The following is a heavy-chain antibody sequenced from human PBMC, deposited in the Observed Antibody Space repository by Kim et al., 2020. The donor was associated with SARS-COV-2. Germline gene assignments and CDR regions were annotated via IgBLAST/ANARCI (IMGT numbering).Heavy chain of an antibody. J-gene: IGHJ6*02. Sequence: SETLSLTCAVYGGSFSGYYWSWIRQPPGKGLEWIGEINHSGSTNYNPSLKSRVTISVDTSKNQFSLKLSSVTAADTAVYYCARGPILKNYYGMDVWGQGTTVTVSS. CDR3: ARGPILKNYYGMDV. CDR1: GGSFSGYY. CDR2: INHSGST. V-gene: IGHV4-34*01. D-gene: IGHD3-9*01.